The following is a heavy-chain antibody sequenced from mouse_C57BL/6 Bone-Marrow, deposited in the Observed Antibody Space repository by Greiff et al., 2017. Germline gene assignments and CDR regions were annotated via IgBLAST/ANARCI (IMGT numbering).Heavy chain of an antibody. J-gene: IGHJ3*01. CDR3: ARSRNWAWFAY. V-gene: IGHV1-81*01. Sequence: VQLQQSGAELARPGASVKLSCKASGYTFTSYGISWVKQRTGQGLEWIGEIYPRSGNTYYNEKFKGKATLTADKSSSTAYMELRSRTSEDSAVYFCARSRNWAWFAYWGQETLVTVSA. D-gene: IGHD4-1*01. CDR1: GYTFTSYG. CDR2: IYPRSGNT.